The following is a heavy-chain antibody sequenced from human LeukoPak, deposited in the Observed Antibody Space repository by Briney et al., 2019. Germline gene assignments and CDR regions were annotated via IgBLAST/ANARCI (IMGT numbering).Heavy chain of an antibody. V-gene: IGHV3-21*01. Sequence: PGRSLRLFRAPSRFTFSSYSMNWVRQAPGKGLEWVSSVISSISYIYYADSVKGRFTISRDNAKNSLYLQMNSLRAEDTAVYYCYGSGSYYNNWFDPWGQGTLVTVSS. CDR2: VISSISYI. CDR3: YGSGSYYNNWFDP. D-gene: IGHD3-10*01. CDR1: RFTFSSYS. J-gene: IGHJ5*02.